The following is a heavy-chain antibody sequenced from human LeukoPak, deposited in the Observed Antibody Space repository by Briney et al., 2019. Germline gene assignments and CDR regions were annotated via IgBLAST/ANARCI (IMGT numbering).Heavy chain of an antibody. D-gene: IGHD3-22*01. V-gene: IGHV4-34*01. Sequence: PSETLSLTCAVYGGSFSGYYWSWIRQPPGKGLEWIGEINHSGSTNYNPSLKSRVTISVDTSKNQFSLKLSSVTAADTAVYYCARGPPYYYDSSGKTEGVAYWGQETRVTVSS. CDR2: INHSGST. J-gene: IGHJ4*02. CDR1: GGSFSGYY. CDR3: ARGPPYYYDSSGKTEGVAY.